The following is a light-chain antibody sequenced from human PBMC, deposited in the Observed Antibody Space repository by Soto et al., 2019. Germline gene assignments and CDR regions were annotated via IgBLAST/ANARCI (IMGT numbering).Light chain of an antibody. CDR3: SSYTSSSTLVV. CDR1: SSDVGAYNS. Sequence: QSALTQPASVSGSPGQSNTISCTGTSSDVGAYNSVSWYQHHPGKAPKLMIYEVSNRPSGVSNRFSGSKSGNTASLTISGLQAEDEADYYCSSYTSSSTLVVFGGGTQLTVL. J-gene: IGLJ2*01. CDR2: EVS. V-gene: IGLV2-14*01.